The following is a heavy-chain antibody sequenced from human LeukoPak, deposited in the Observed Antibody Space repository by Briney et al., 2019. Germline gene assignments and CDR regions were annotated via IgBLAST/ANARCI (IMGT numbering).Heavy chain of an antibody. Sequence: SETLSLTCTVSGGSISSYYWSWIRQPPGKGLEWIGEIYHSGSTNYNPSLKSRVTISVDKSKNQFSLKLSSVTAADTAVYYCAKSIAAAGTFDYWGQGTLVTVSS. CDR3: AKSIAAAGTFDY. J-gene: IGHJ4*02. V-gene: IGHV4-59*12. CDR2: IYHSGST. D-gene: IGHD6-13*01. CDR1: GGSISSYY.